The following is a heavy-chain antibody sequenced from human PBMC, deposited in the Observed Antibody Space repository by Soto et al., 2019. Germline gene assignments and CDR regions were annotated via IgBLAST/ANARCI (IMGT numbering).Heavy chain of an antibody. CDR2: IYYSGST. CDR1: GGSISSYY. V-gene: IGHV4-59*01. D-gene: IGHD3-16*02. CDR3: ARGVRSWGSYRPAFDY. J-gene: IGHJ4*02. Sequence: SETLSLTYTVSGGSISSYYWSWIRQPPGKGLEWIGYIYYSGSTNYNPSLKSRVTISVDTSKNQFSLKLSSVTAADTAVYYCARGVRSWGSYRPAFDYWGQGTLVTVSS.